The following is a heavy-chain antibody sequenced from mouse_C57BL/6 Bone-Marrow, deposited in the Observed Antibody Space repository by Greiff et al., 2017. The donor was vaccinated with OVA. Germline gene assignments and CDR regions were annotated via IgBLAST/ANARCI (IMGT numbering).Heavy chain of an antibody. CDR2: INPYNGGT. J-gene: IGHJ2*01. D-gene: IGHD2-4*01. V-gene: IGHV1-19*01. CDR1: GYTFTDYY. Sequence: VQLQQSGPVLVKPGASVKMSCKASGYTFTDYYMNWVKQSHGKSLEWIGVINPYNGGTSYNQKFKGKATLTVDKSSSTAYMELNSLTSEDSAVYYCARGIYYDYSYYFDYWGQGTTLTVSS. CDR3: ARGIYYDYSYYFDY.